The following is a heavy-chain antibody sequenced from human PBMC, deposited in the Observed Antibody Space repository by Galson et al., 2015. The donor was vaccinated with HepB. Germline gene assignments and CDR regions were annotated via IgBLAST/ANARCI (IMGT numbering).Heavy chain of an antibody. J-gene: IGHJ6*02. V-gene: IGHV7-4-1*02. CDR1: GYTFTSYA. CDR2: INTNTGNP. D-gene: IGHD3-10*01. Sequence: SVKVSCKASGYTFTSYAMNWVRQAPGQRLEWMGWINTNTGNPTYAQGFTGRFVFSLDTSVSTAYLQISSLKAEDTAVYYCARSGELLLWFADSYYGMDVWGQGTTVTVSS. CDR3: ARSGELLLWFADSYYGMDV.